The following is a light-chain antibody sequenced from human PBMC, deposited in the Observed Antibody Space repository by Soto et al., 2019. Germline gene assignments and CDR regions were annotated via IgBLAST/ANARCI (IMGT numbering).Light chain of an antibody. J-gene: IGKJ1*01. CDR3: QQYGSSPGT. Sequence: EIVMTQSPATLSVSPGETATLSCRASDSVGSNLAWYQQKPGQAPRLLIFDTSRRATGIPDRFTGSGSGTDFALTISRVEPQDIAVYFCQQYGSSPGTFGQGTKVDIK. V-gene: IGKV3-20*01. CDR2: DTS. CDR1: DSVGSN.